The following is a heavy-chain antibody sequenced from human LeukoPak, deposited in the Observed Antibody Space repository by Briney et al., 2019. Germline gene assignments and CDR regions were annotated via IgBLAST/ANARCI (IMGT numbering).Heavy chain of an antibody. CDR2: IILIFGTA. CDR3: ARGLVPAYYDSTAQGGAFDI. Sequence: SVKVSCKASGGTFSSYAISWVRQAPGQGLEWMGGIILIFGTANYAQKFQGRVTITADESTSTAYMELSSLRSEDTAVYYCARGLVPAYYDSTAQGGAFDIWGQGTMVTVSS. V-gene: IGHV1-69*13. J-gene: IGHJ3*02. CDR1: GGTFSSYA. D-gene: IGHD3-22*01.